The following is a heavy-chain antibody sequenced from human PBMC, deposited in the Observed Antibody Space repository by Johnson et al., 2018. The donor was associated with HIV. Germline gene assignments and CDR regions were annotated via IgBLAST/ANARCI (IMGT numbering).Heavy chain of an antibody. CDR3: ARGAYSSSWHASDASDI. Sequence: MQLVESGGGLVQPGGSLRLSCAASGFTFDDYGMTWVRQAPGKGLEWVSGIDWNGGSSGYADSVKGRFSISRDNGKNSLYLQMNSLRAEDTALYYCARGAYSSSWHASDASDIWGQGTMVTVSS. V-gene: IGHV3-20*04. CDR2: IDWNGGSS. J-gene: IGHJ3*02. D-gene: IGHD6-13*01. CDR1: GFTFDDYG.